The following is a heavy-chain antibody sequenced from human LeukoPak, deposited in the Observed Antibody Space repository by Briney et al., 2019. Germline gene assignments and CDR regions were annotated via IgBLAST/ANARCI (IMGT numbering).Heavy chain of an antibody. CDR3: ARRIGYSSGHSAVYYFDY. CDR2: IWYDGSNK. J-gene: IGHJ4*02. D-gene: IGHD6-19*01. V-gene: IGHV3-33*01. CDR1: GFTFSSYG. Sequence: GGSLRLSCAASGFTFSSYGMHWVRQAPGKGLEWVAVIWYDGSNKYYADSVKGRFTISRDNSKNTLYLQMNSLRAEDTAVYYCARRIGYSSGHSAVYYFDYWGQGTLVTVSS.